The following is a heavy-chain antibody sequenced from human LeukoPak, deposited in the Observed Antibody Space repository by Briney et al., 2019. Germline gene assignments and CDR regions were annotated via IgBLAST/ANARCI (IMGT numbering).Heavy chain of an antibody. CDR2: INPSGGST. V-gene: IGHV1-46*01. D-gene: IGHD2-15*01. CDR3: ARDGGTGYCRGGTCYVVDY. J-gene: IGHJ4*02. Sequence: ASVRVSCKASGNTFTNYYVHWVRQAPGQGLEWMAIINPSGGSTWYAQKFQGRVSMTRDTSPGTVYMELSSLRFDDTAVYYCARDGGTGYCRGGTCYVVDYWGQGTLVTVSS. CDR1: GNTFTNYY.